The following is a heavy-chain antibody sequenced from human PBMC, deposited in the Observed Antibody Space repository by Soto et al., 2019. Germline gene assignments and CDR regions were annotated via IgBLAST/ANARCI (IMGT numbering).Heavy chain of an antibody. V-gene: IGHV3-21*01. J-gene: IGHJ4*02. CDR3: ARDRYGDYVFDY. CDR1: GFTFSSYS. CDR2: MSSSGDYL. D-gene: IGHD4-17*01. Sequence: GGSLRLSCAASGFTFSSYSMNWVRQAPGKGLEWVSSMSSSGDYLYYADSVKGRFTISRDNAKNSLYLQRNSLRAEDTAIYYCARDRYGDYVFDYWGLGTLVTVSS.